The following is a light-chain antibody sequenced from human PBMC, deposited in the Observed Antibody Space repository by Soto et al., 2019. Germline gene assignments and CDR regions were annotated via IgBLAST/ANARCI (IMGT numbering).Light chain of an antibody. V-gene: IGLV2-14*03. CDR3: SSFTGPTTLDV. J-gene: IGLJ1*01. CDR2: GVS. Sequence: QSVLTQPASVSGSPGQSVTISCTGTSSDVGAYKYVSWYQKHPGKAPKLMIYGVSNRPSGISNRFSGSKSGNTAFLTISGRQQEDEADYYCSSFTGPTTLDVFGTGTKVTVL. CDR1: SSDVGAYKY.